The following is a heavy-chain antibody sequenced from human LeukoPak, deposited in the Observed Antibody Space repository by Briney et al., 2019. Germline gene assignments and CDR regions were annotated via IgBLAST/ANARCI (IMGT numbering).Heavy chain of an antibody. CDR2: IYYSGST. Sequence: SQTLSLTCTVSGGSINGGDYYWGWIRQPPGKGVECIGYIYYSGSTYYNPSLQSRVIISVDTSKNQFSLKLTSLTAADTAVYYCARALYSMTTVTPEYWFDYWGQGTLVTVSS. CDR1: GGSINGGDYY. D-gene: IGHD4-17*01. J-gene: IGHJ4*02. V-gene: IGHV4-30-4*01. CDR3: ARALYSMTTVTPEYWFDY.